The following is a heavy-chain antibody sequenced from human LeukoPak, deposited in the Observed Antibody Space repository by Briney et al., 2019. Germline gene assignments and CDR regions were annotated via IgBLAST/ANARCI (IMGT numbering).Heavy chain of an antibody. CDR2: ISYDGSNK. CDR3: ARVREQQLVRGGYFDY. V-gene: IGHV3-30-3*02. CDR1: GFTFSTYA. J-gene: IGHJ4*02. Sequence: HPGRSLRLSCAASGFTFSTYAMHWVRQAPGKGLEWVAVISYDGSNKYYADSVKGRFTISRDNSKNTLYLQMNSLRAEDTAVYYCARVREQQLVRGGYFDYWGQGTLVTVSS. D-gene: IGHD6-13*01.